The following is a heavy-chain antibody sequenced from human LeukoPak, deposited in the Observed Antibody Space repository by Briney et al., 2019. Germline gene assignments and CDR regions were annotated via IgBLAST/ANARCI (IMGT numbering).Heavy chain of an antibody. J-gene: IGHJ6*03. CDR3: IRTLIVATSPYMDV. D-gene: IGHD5-12*01. CDR1: GFAFSSYW. Sequence: GGSLRLSCAASGFAFSSYWMHWVRQAPGKGLVWVSRVDSDGTGTTYADSVEGRFTISRDNAKNTVYLQMHSLRAEDTAIYYCIRTLIVATSPYMDVWGKGTTVTVSS. CDR2: VDSDGTGT. V-gene: IGHV3-74*01.